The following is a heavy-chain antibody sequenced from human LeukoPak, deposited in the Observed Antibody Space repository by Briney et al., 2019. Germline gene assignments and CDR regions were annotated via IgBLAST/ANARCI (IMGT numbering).Heavy chain of an antibody. D-gene: IGHD3-22*01. V-gene: IGHV3-30*18. CDR3: AKGPNYYDSSGYSF. Sequence: PGGSPRLSCAASGFTFSSYGMHWVRQAPGKGLEWVAVISYDGSNKYYADSVKGRFTISRDNSKNTLYLQMNSLRAEDTAVYYCAKGPNYYDSSGYSFWGQGTLVTVSS. CDR1: GFTFSSYG. CDR2: ISYDGSNK. J-gene: IGHJ4*02.